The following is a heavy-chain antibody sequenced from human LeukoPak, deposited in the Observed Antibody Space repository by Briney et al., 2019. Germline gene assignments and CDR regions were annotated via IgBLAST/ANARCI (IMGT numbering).Heavy chain of an antibody. Sequence: GGSLRLSCAASGVTVSSNYMSWVRQAPGKGLEWVSLIYTGDGTYYADSVKGRFTISRDISKNTLYLQMNSLRAADTAVYYCARADGAQTFPFDSWGQGNLVTVSS. CDR2: IYTGDGT. CDR3: ARADGAQTFPFDS. D-gene: IGHD4/OR15-4a*01. V-gene: IGHV3-53*01. CDR1: GVTVSSNY. J-gene: IGHJ4*02.